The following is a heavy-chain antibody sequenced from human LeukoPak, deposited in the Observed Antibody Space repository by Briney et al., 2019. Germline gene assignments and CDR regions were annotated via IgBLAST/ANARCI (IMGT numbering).Heavy chain of an antibody. V-gene: IGHV3-33*01. CDR2: IWYDGSNK. J-gene: IGHJ5*02. D-gene: IGHD6-13*01. CDR3: ARDRWMASQLVLGNWFDP. Sequence: GGSLTLSCAASGFTFSSYGMHWVRQAPGKGLEWVAVIWYDGSNKYYADSVKGRFTISRDNSKNTLYLQMNSLRAEDTAVYYCARDRWMASQLVLGNWFDPWGQGTLVTVSS. CDR1: GFTFSSYG.